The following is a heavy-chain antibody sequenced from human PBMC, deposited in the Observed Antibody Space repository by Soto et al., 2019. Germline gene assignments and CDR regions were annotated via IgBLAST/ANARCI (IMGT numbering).Heavy chain of an antibody. Sequence: SETLSLTCTVSGGSISSGDYYWSWIRQPPGKGLEWIGYIYYSGSTYYNPSLKSRVTISVDTSKNQFSLKLSSVTAADTAVYYCARVQVMAYSDYWGQGTLVTVSS. CDR2: IYYSGST. CDR1: GGSISSGDYY. V-gene: IGHV4-30-4*01. CDR3: ARVQVMAYSDY. D-gene: IGHD1-1*01. J-gene: IGHJ4*02.